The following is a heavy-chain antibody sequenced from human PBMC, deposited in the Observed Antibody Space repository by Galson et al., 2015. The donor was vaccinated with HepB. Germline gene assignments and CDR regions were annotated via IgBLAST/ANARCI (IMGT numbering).Heavy chain of an antibody. J-gene: IGHJ3*02. D-gene: IGHD4-17*01. Sequence: SLRLSCAASGFTFSSYAMHWVRQAPGKGLEWVAVISYDGSNKYYADSVKGRFTISRDNSKNTLYLQMNSLRAEDTAVYYCAREETVTTSDAFDIWGQGTMVTVSS. CDR3: AREETVTTSDAFDI. CDR2: ISYDGSNK. CDR1: GFTFSSYA. V-gene: IGHV3-30-3*01.